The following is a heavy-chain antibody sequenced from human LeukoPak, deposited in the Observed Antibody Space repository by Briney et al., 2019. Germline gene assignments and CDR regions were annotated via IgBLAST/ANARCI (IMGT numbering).Heavy chain of an antibody. V-gene: IGHV4-38-2*02. CDR2: IYHSGST. D-gene: IGHD2-2*01. J-gene: IGHJ3*02. Sequence: SQTLSLTRTVSGGSISSGYYWGWIRQPPGTGLEWIGSIYHSGSTYYNPSLKSRVTISVDMSKTQFSLKLSSVTAADTAVYYCARRSCSSTSCYPLDAFDIWGQGTMVTVSS. CDR3: ARRSCSSTSCYPLDAFDI. CDR1: GGSISSGYY.